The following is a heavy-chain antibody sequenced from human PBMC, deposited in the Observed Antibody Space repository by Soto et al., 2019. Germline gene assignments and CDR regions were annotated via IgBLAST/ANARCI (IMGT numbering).Heavy chain of an antibody. V-gene: IGHV4-39*01. D-gene: IGHD6-13*01. CDR2: ISHSGTT. J-gene: IGHJ4*02. CDR1: GDSFTIDSYY. Sequence: QLQLQKSGPGLVKPSEPLSLTCTVSGDSFTIDSYYWAWIRQPPGKGLEWLGTISHSGTTFHNPSLKSRLTMSVDTSKNQFSLNLSSVTAADTALYYCARHSDKYVSSWYGLGYWGQGTLVTVSS. CDR3: ARHSDKYVSSWYGLGY.